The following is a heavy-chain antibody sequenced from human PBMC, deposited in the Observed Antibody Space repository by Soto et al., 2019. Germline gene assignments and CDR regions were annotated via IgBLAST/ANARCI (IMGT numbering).Heavy chain of an antibody. CDR3: AKERASTTAFDY. J-gene: IGHJ4*02. CDR2: ITDNGGST. CDR1: GFTFSRDG. Sequence: GGSLRLSCAASGFTFSRDGMSWVRQAPGKGREWVSIITDNGGSTYYADSVKGRFTISRDNTKNTLFLQRNSLRAEDTAGYYCAKERASTTAFDYWGQGALVTVSS. V-gene: IGHV3-23*01. D-gene: IGHD5-12*01.